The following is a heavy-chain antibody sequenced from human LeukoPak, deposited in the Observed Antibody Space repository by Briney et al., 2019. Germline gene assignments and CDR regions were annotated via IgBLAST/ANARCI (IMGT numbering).Heavy chain of an antibody. V-gene: IGHV4-59*01. CDR1: GGSISSYY. J-gene: IGHJ3*02. CDR3: ARVYGTDAFDI. D-gene: IGHD3-10*01. Sequence: SETLSLTCTVSGGSISSYYWSWIRQPPGKGLEWIGYIYYSGSTNYNPSLKSRVTISVDTSKNQFSLKLSSVTAAGTAVYYCARVYGTDAFDIWGQGTMVTVSS. CDR2: IYYSGST.